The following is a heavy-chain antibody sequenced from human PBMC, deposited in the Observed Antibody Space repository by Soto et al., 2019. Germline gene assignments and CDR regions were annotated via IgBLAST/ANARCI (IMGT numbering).Heavy chain of an antibody. V-gene: IGHV3-23*01. Sequence: PGGSLRLSCAASGFTFSSYAMSWVRQAPGKGLEWVSGISGSGAATYYADSVQGRFTISRDNSNNTLYLQMNSLRAEDTAVYSCAKVLYGVVTYFDSWGQGTLVTVSS. CDR3: AKVLYGVVTYFDS. CDR1: GFTFSSYA. J-gene: IGHJ4*02. CDR2: ISGSGAAT. D-gene: IGHD3-3*01.